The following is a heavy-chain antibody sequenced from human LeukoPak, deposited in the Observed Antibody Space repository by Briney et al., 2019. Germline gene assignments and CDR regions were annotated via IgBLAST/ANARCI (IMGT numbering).Heavy chain of an antibody. Sequence: PGGSLRLSCAASRFTFSSYAMSWVRQAPGKGLEWVSSISGSGGSTYYADSVKGRFTISRDNSKKMLYLQLKSLRAEDTAVYYCAKDLSPTYYYDSSGYSPGDYWGQGTLVTVSS. D-gene: IGHD3-22*01. V-gene: IGHV3-23*01. J-gene: IGHJ4*02. CDR3: AKDLSPTYYYDSSGYSPGDY. CDR1: RFTFSSYA. CDR2: ISGSGGST.